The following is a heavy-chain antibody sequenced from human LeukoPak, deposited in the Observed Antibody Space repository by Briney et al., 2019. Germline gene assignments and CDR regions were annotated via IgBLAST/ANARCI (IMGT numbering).Heavy chain of an antibody. J-gene: IGHJ5*02. CDR1: GYTFTGYY. CDR2: INPNSGGT. D-gene: IGHD2-2*01. Sequence: ASVKVSCKASGYTFTGYYMHWVRQAPGQGLEWMGWINPNSGGTNYAQKFQGRVTMTRDTSISTAYMELSRLRSDDTAVYYCVRVGYCSSTSCYRDWFDPWGQGTLVTVSS. CDR3: VRVGYCSSTSCYRDWFDP. V-gene: IGHV1-2*02.